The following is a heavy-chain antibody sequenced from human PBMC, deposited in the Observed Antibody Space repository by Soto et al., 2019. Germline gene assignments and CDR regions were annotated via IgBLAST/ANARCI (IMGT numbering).Heavy chain of an antibody. CDR2: IYYSGST. CDR1: GGSISSSSYY. V-gene: IGHV4-39*01. J-gene: IGHJ4*02. CDR3: ATPKPGYCSGGSCVPSNSNFDY. D-gene: IGHD2-15*01. Sequence: PSETLSLTCTVSGGSISSSSYYWGWIRQPPGKGLEWIGSIYYSGSTYYNPSLKSRVTISVDTSKNQFSLKLSSVTAADTAVYYCATPKPGYCSGGSCVPSNSNFDYWGQGTLVTVSS.